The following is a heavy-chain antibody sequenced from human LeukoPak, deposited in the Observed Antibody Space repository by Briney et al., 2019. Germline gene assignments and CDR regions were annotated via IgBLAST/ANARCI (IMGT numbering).Heavy chain of an antibody. D-gene: IGHD3-16*01. V-gene: IGHV1-69*04. CDR2: IIPVVDMG. CDR1: GGTFNSSV. Sequence: GASVKVSCRASGGTFNSSVITWARQAPGQGLEWMGRIIPVVDMGNYAQKFQGRVTITADKSASTAYMELSSLRFDDTAVYYCGLGLKSHFDYWGQGTLITVSS. CDR3: GLGLKSHFDY. J-gene: IGHJ4*02.